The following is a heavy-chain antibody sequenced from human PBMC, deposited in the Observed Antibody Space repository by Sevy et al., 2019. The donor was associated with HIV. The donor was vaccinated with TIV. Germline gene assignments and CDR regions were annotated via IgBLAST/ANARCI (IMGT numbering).Heavy chain of an antibody. CDR1: GYSFTSYW. CDR2: IYPGDSDT. J-gene: IGHJ3*02. D-gene: IGHD3-10*01. V-gene: IGHV5-51*01. CDR3: ASQDYYGLGSYNNAFDI. Sequence: GESLKISCKGSGYSFTSYWIGWVRQMPGKGLEWMGIIYPGDSDTRYSPSFQGQVTISADKSISTAYLQWSSLKASDTAMYYCASQDYYGLGSYNNAFDIWGQRTMVTVSS.